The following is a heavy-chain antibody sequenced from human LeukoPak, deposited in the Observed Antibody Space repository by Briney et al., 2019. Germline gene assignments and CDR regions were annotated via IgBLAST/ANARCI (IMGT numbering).Heavy chain of an antibody. Sequence: SETLSLTCAVYGGSFSGYYWSWIRQPPGKGLEWIGEINHSGSTNYNPSLKSRVTISVDTSKNQFSMKLSSVTAADTAVYYCARAANWGNEKETFDYWGQGILVTVYS. CDR1: GGSFSGYY. V-gene: IGHV4-34*01. J-gene: IGHJ4*02. CDR2: INHSGST. CDR3: ARAANWGNEKETFDY. D-gene: IGHD7-27*01.